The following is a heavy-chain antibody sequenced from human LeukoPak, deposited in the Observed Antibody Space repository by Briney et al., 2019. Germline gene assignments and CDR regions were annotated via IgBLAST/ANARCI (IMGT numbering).Heavy chain of an antibody. J-gene: IGHJ4*02. CDR1: GFTCNNYG. CDR3: AKGPLRGTAAAIDY. Sequence: GGSLRLSSAASGFTCNNYGMHWVRQAPGKGLEWLAVISYDGRNKHYPDSVKGRFTISRDISTDTLWLQMDSLRTEDTAVYYCAKGPLRGTAAAIDYWGQGTLVTVSS. CDR2: ISYDGRNK. V-gene: IGHV3-30*18. D-gene: IGHD2-2*01.